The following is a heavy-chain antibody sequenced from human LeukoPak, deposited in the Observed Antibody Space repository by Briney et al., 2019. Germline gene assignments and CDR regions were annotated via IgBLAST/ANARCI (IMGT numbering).Heavy chain of an antibody. CDR3: AISYYDSSGYYYGPYFDY. CDR2: ISANNGNT. Sequence: ASVKVSCKASGYTFTNYGISWVRQAPGQGLEWMGWISANNGNTNYEQKVQGRVTMTTDTSTSTAYMELRSLRSDDTAVYYCAISYYDSSGYYYGPYFDYWGQGTLVTVSS. D-gene: IGHD3-22*01. J-gene: IGHJ4*02. CDR1: GYTFTNYG. V-gene: IGHV1-18*01.